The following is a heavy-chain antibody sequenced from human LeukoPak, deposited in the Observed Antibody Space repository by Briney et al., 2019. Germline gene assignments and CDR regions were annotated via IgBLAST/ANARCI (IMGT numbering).Heavy chain of an antibody. D-gene: IGHD3-22*01. CDR1: GGTFSSYA. V-gene: IGHV1-69*13. Sequence: GASVKVSCKASGGTFSSYAISWVRQAPGQGLEWMGGIIPIFGPANYAQKFQGRVTITADESTSTAYMELSSLRSEDTAVYYCARDDMYYYDSSGYSYYYGMDVWGQGTTVTVSS. J-gene: IGHJ6*02. CDR3: ARDDMYYYDSSGYSYYYGMDV. CDR2: IIPIFGPA.